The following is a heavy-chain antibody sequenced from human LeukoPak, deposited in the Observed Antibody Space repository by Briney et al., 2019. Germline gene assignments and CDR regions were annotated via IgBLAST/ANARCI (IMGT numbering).Heavy chain of an antibody. V-gene: IGHV4-34*01. CDR3: ARGWVTYYDFWSGYSRTHYFDY. CDR1: GGSFSGYY. J-gene: IGHJ4*02. CDR2: INHSGST. D-gene: IGHD3-3*01. Sequence: PSETLSLTCAVYGGSFSGYYWSWIRQPPGKGLEWIGEINHSGSTNYNPSLKSRVTISVDTSKNQFSLKLSSVTAADTAVYYCARGWVTYYDFWSGYSRTHYFDYWGQGTLVTVSS.